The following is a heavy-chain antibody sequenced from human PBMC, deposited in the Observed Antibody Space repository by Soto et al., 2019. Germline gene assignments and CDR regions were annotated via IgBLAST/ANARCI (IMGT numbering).Heavy chain of an antibody. CDR1: GFTFSSSG. J-gene: IGHJ4*02. V-gene: IGHV3-30*18. CDR2: TSFDGSSG. Sequence: QVQLVESGGGVVQPGRSLRLSCAASGFTFSSSGMHWVRQAPGKGLEWVAVTSFDGSSGYYADSVRGRFTISRDNSNNTLDLQMNSLRAEDTAVYYCAKSPPAVAGYCDYWGQGTLGTVSS. CDR3: AKSPPAVAGYCDY. D-gene: IGHD6-19*01.